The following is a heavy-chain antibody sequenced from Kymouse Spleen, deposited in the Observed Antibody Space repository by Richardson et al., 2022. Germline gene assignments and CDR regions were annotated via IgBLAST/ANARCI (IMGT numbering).Heavy chain of an antibody. V-gene: IGHV6-1*01. J-gene: IGHJ6*02. CDR1: GDSVSSNSAA. D-gene: IGHD1-7*01. CDR2: TYYRSKWYN. CDR3: ARDRSRPNWNYLYYYYYGMDV. Sequence: QVQLQQSGPGLVKPSQTLSLTCAISGDSVSSNSAAWNWIRQSPSRGLEWLGRTYYRSKWYNDYAVSVKSRITINPDTSKNQFSLQLNSVTPEDTAVYYCARDRSRPNWNYLYYYYYGMDVWGQGTTVTVSS.